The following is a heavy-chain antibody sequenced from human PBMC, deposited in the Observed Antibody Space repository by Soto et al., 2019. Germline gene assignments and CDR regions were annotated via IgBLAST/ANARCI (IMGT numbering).Heavy chain of an antibody. CDR2: ISGSGGST. D-gene: IGHD3-3*01. Sequence: GGSLRLSCAASGFTFSSYAMSWVRQAPGKGLEWVSAISGSGGSTYYADSVKGRFTISRDNSKNTLYLQMNSLRAEDTAVYYCAKDKSRHDFWSGLRFNWFDPWGQGALVTVSS. CDR1: GFTFSSYA. CDR3: AKDKSRHDFWSGLRFNWFDP. V-gene: IGHV3-23*01. J-gene: IGHJ5*02.